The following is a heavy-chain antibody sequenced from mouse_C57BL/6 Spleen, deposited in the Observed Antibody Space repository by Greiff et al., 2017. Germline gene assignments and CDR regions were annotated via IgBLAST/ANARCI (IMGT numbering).Heavy chain of an antibody. Sequence: QVQLQQPGAELVMPGASVKLSCKASGYTFTSYWMHWVKQRPGQGLEWIGEIDPSDSYTNYNQKFKGKSTLTVDKSSSTAYMQLSSLTSEDSAVYYCARCHYDYDGFAYWGQGTLVTVSA. D-gene: IGHD2-4*01. J-gene: IGHJ3*01. CDR1: GYTFTSYW. CDR3: ARCHYDYDGFAY. V-gene: IGHV1-69*01. CDR2: IDPSDSYT.